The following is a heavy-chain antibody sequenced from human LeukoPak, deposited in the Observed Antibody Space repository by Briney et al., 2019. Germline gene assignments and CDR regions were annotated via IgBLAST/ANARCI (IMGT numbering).Heavy chain of an antibody. Sequence: GASVKVSCKASGGTFSSYAISWVRQAPGQGLGWMGGIIPHFGTANYAQKFQGRVTITADEPTSTAYMELSNLTSADTAVYYCALNIAARPGYFDPWGQGTLVTVSS. CDR1: GGTFSSYA. D-gene: IGHD6-6*01. V-gene: IGHV1-69*13. CDR3: ALNIAARPGYFDP. CDR2: IIPHFGTA. J-gene: IGHJ5*02.